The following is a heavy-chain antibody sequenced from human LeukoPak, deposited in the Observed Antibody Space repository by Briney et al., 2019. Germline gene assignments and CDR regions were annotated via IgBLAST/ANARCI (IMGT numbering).Heavy chain of an antibody. V-gene: IGHV4-34*01. CDR2: INHSGST. J-gene: IGHJ6*03. D-gene: IGHD3-9*01. CDR1: GGSFSGYY. CDR3: ARVPIYYYYYMDV. Sequence: SETLFLTCAVYGGSFSGYYWSWIRQPPGKGLEWIGEINHSGSTNYNPSLKSRVTISVDTSKNQFSLKLSSVTAADTAVYYCARVPIYYYYYMDVWGKGTTVTVSS.